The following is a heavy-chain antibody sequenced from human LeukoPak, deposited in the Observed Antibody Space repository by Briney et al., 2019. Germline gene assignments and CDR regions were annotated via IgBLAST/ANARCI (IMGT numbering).Heavy chain of an antibody. V-gene: IGHV1-18*01. CDR2: ISAYNGST. J-gene: IGHJ6*03. Sequence: VASVKVSCKASGYTFTSYDINWVRQATGQGLEWMGWISAYNGSTNYAQKLQGRVTMTTDTSTSTAYMELRSLRSDDTAVYYCARDLGSGSSEDMDVWGKGTTVTVSS. CDR3: ARDLGSGSSEDMDV. D-gene: IGHD3-10*02. CDR1: GYTFTSYD.